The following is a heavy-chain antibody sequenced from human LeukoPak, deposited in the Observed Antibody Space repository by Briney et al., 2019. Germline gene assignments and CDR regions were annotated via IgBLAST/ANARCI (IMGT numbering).Heavy chain of an antibody. V-gene: IGHV1-46*01. CDR1: GYTFTSYY. J-gene: IGHJ5*02. D-gene: IGHD3-10*01. CDR3: ARDLLSRIIMVRGVIMFDP. Sequence: GASVKVSCKASGYTFTSYYMHWVRQAPGRGLEWMGIINPSGGSTSYAQKFQGRVTMTRDTSTSTVYMELSSLRSEDTAVYYCARDLLSRIIMVRGVIMFDPWGQGTLVTVSS. CDR2: INPSGGST.